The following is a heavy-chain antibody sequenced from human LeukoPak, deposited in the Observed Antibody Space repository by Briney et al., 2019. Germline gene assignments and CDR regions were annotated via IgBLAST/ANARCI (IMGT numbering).Heavy chain of an antibody. Sequence: ASVKVSCKASGFTFSAYYIHWVRQAPGQGPEWMGWIDPNSGGTNYAQKFEGRVTTTRDTSTGTVYMELTSLRSDDTGVYYCARDRGTIFGLDYYYYMDVWGKGTTVIVSS. J-gene: IGHJ6*03. CDR1: GFTFSAYY. V-gene: IGHV1-2*02. D-gene: IGHD3-3*01. CDR3: ARDRGTIFGLDYYYYMDV. CDR2: IDPNSGGT.